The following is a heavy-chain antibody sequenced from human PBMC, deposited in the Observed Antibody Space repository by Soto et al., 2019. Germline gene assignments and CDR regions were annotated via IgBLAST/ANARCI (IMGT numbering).Heavy chain of an antibody. CDR2: ISAYNGNT. Sequence: GASVKVSCKASGYTFTSYGISWVRQAPGQGLEWMGWISAYNGNTNYAQKLQGRVTMTTDTSTSTAYMELRSLRSDDTAVYYCARATMGGYSGYDPYYFDYWGQGTLVTVSS. D-gene: IGHD5-12*01. CDR3: ARATMGGYSGYDPYYFDY. J-gene: IGHJ4*02. CDR1: GYTFTSYG. V-gene: IGHV1-18*01.